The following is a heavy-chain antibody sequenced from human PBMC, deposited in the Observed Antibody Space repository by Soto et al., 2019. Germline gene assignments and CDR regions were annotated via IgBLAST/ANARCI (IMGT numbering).Heavy chain of an antibody. CDR2: IIPIFDTA. CDR1: GGTFSSYT. D-gene: IGHD5-12*01. CDR3: ARGNHRWLQLWYFDL. Sequence: QVQLVQSGAEVKKPGSSVTVSCKASGGTFSSYTISWVRQAPGQGLEWMGGIIPIFDTANYAQKVQGRVTITADESTSTAYMELSSLRSEDTAVYYCARGNHRWLQLWYFDLWGRGTLVTVSS. V-gene: IGHV1-69*12. J-gene: IGHJ2*01.